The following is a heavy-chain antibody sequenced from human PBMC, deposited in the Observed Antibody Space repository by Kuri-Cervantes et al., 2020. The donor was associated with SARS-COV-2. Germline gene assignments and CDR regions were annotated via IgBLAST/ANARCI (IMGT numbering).Heavy chain of an antibody. J-gene: IGHJ3*02. CDR1: GDSVNSINYY. Sequence: GSLRLSCTVTGDSVNSINYYWTWIRQPPGKGLEWIRYIYYNGDTNYNPSLKSRVTISVDTSKNQFSLKLSSVTAADTAVYYCASHAWEGAFDIWGQGTMVTVSS. V-gene: IGHV4-61*01. CDR3: ASHAWEGAFDI. D-gene: IGHD1-26*01. CDR2: IYYNGDT.